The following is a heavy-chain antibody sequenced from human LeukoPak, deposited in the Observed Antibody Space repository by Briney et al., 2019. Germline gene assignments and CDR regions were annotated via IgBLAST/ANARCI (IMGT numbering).Heavy chain of an antibody. J-gene: IGHJ6*02. Sequence: GGPLRLSCAASGFIFSSSGMHWVRQAPGKGLEWVAVIWYDGSNKYYADSVKGRFTISRDNSKNTLYLQMNSLRAEDTAVYYCARATGTTSNYYYGLDVWGQGTTVTVSS. V-gene: IGHV3-33*01. CDR3: ARATGTTSNYYYGLDV. CDR2: IWYDGSNK. CDR1: GFIFSSSG. D-gene: IGHD1-7*01.